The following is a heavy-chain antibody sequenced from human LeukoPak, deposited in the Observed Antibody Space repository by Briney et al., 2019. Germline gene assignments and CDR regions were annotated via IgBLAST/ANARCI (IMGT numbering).Heavy chain of an antibody. J-gene: IGHJ5*02. CDR3: ARNPADCSGGSCYPRGNSFDR. CDR1: GYSISSGYY. Sequence: SETLSLTCTVSGYSISSGYYWGWIRQPPGKGLEWIGSIYHSGSTYYNPSLKSRVTISVDTSKNQFSMKLNFVTAADTALYYCARNPADCSGGSCYPRGNSFDRWGRGSLVIVSS. D-gene: IGHD2-15*01. CDR2: IYHSGST. V-gene: IGHV4-38-2*02.